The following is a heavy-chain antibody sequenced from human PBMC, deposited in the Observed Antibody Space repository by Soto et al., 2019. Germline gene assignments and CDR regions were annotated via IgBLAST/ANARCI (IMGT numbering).Heavy chain of an antibody. CDR3: AKGIKMGIQLRCAFDI. J-gene: IGHJ3*02. CDR1: GYTFTGYY. CDR2: INPNSGGT. V-gene: IGHV1-2*04. Sequence: ASVKVSCKASGYTFTGYYMHWVRQAPGQGLEWMGWINPNSGGTNYAQKFQGWVTMTRDTSISTAYMELSRLRSDDTAVYYCAKGIKMGIQLRCAFDIWGQGTMVTVSS. D-gene: IGHD1-26*01.